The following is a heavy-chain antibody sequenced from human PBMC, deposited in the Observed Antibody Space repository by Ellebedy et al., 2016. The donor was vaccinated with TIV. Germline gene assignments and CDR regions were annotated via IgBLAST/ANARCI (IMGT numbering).Heavy chain of an antibody. J-gene: IGHJ6*02. V-gene: IGHV1-3*01. D-gene: IGHD3-22*01. Sequence: ASVKVSCXASGYTFTTYTMHWVRQAPGQRLEWMGWINAGNGDTKYSQKLQGRVTITRDTSASAAYMEMSSLRSEDTAVYYCARGHSSGKMGMDVWGQGATVTVSS. CDR2: INAGNGDT. CDR1: GYTFTTYT. CDR3: ARGHSSGKMGMDV.